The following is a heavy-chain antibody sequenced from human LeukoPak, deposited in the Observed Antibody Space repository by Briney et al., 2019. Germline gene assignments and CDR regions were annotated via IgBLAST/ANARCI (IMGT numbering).Heavy chain of an antibody. J-gene: IGHJ3*02. D-gene: IGHD2-2*01. CDR3: AKKCVPAAMIYAFDI. CDR2: ISGSGGST. V-gene: IGHV3-23*01. CDR1: GFTFSSYS. Sequence: PGGSLRLSCAASGFTFSSYSMNWVRQAPGKGLEWVSAISGSGGSTYYADSVKGRFTISRDNSKNTLYLQMNSLRAEDTAVYYCAKKCVPAAMIYAFDIWGQGTMVTVSS.